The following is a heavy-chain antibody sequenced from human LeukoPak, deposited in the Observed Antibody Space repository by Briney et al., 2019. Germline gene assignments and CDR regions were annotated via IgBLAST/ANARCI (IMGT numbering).Heavy chain of an antibody. CDR2: INPNSGGT. V-gene: IGHV1-2*02. CDR3: ARGRQQLVRASYYYGMDV. J-gene: IGHJ6*02. D-gene: IGHD6-13*01. CDR1: GYTFTGYY. Sequence: GASVKVSCKASGYTFTGYYMHWVRQAPGQGLEWMGWINPNSGGTNYAQKFQGRVTMTRDTSISTAYMELSRLRSDDTAVYYCARGRQQLVRASYYYGMDVWGQGTTVTVSS.